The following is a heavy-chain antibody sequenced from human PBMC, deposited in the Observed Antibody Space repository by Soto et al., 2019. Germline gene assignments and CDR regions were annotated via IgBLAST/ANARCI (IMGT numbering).Heavy chain of an antibody. CDR1: GFTFTNSA. J-gene: IGHJ3*01. CDR3: AAELYSGGGCCSFDF. Sequence: SVKVSCKTSGFTFTNSAVQWVRQALGQRLEWIGWIIVASGRTNYAREVQERVTMRRETPTRTAYMELSGLRSEDTAVYYCAAELYSGGGCCSFDFGGKGTMVTV. CDR2: IIVASGRT. D-gene: IGHD2-21*01. V-gene: IGHV1-58*01.